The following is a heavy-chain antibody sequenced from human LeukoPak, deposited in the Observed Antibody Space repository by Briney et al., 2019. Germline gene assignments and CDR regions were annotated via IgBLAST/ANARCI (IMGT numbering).Heavy chain of an antibody. V-gene: IGHV1-2*02. CDR2: INPNSGGT. D-gene: IGHD3-10*01. Sequence: RASVTVSFKASGYTFTVYYMHWVRQAPGQGLEWMGWINPNSGGTNYAQKFQGRVTMTRDTSISTAYMELSRLRSDDTAVYYCARDLFGSAISYSSGAWDYRGQGTLVTVSS. CDR3: ARDLFGSAISYSSGAWDY. J-gene: IGHJ4*02. CDR1: GYTFTVYY.